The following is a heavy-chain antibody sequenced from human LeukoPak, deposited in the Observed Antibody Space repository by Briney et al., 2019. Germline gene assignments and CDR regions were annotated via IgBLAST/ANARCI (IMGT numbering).Heavy chain of an antibody. D-gene: IGHD2-21*02. V-gene: IGHV4-59*01. CDR1: GGSISGYY. CDR2: LYYNRGA. Sequence: SETLSLTCTVSGGSISGYYWSWNRQAPGKGVEWIGNLYYNRGAWYKSSLKSRVTTSVDTSKNEFSLRLSSVTAADTAVYYCARWSDCGGDCHILDHWGQGILVTVAS. CDR3: ARWSDCGGDCHILDH. J-gene: IGHJ4*02.